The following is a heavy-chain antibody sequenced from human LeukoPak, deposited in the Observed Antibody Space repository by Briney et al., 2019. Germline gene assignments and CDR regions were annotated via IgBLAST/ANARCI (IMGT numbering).Heavy chain of an antibody. J-gene: IGHJ4*02. CDR2: INIGNGNT. D-gene: IGHD3-22*01. V-gene: IGHV1-3*04. Sequence: ASVKVSCKASGYTFINHAIHWVRQAPGQRLEWMGWINIGNGNTKYSQNFQGRITITRDTSATTAYMDLSSLRSDDTAVYYCARRNYYDSDFDYWGQGTLVTVSS. CDR3: ARRNYYDSDFDY. CDR1: GYTFINHA.